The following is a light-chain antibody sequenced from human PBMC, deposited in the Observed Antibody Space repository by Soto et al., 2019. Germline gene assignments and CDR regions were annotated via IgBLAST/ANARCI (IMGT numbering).Light chain of an antibody. Sequence: QSALTQPASVSGSPGQSITISCTGTSSDVGGYNYVSWYQQHPGKAPKLMIYEVSNRPSGVSNRFSGSKSGNTASLTISGLQAEDEAEYYCSSYTSSSTLMLFGGGTKLTVL. CDR2: EVS. J-gene: IGLJ2*01. V-gene: IGLV2-14*01. CDR3: SSYTSSSTLML. CDR1: SSDVGGYNY.